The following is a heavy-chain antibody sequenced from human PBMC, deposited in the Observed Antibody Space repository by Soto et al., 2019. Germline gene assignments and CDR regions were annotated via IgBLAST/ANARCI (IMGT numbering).Heavy chain of an antibody. V-gene: IGHV1-69*13. Sequence: ASVKVSCKASGGTFSSYAISWVRQAPGQGLEWMGGIIPIFGTANYAQKFQGRVTITADESTSTAYMELSSLRSEDTAVYYCARDLPFVPSGYCSGGSCYSGNDYWGQGTLVTVSS. CDR1: GGTFSSYA. J-gene: IGHJ4*02. CDR3: ARDLPFVPSGYCSGGSCYSGNDY. D-gene: IGHD2-15*01. CDR2: IIPIFGTA.